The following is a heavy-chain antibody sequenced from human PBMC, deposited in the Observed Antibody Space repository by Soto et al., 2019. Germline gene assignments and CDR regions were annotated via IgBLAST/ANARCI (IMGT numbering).Heavy chain of an antibody. CDR1: GFTFSKYG. CDR3: AKEGPRDGYTRPLDY. J-gene: IGHJ4*02. CDR2: ISYDGSNK. Sequence: PGGSLRLSCAASGFTFSKYGMHWVRQAPGKGLEWEAVISYDGSNKNYADSVKGRFTISRDNSKNTLYLQMNSLRAEDTAVYYYAKEGPRDGYTRPLDYWGQGT. D-gene: IGHD5-12*01. V-gene: IGHV3-30*18.